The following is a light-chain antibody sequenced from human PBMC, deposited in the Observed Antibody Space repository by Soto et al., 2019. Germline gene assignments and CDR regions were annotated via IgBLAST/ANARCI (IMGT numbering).Light chain of an antibody. V-gene: IGKV3-15*01. Sequence: ERVMTQSPATLSVSPGERATLSFTASQSISSKLPWYQQKHGQAPRLLMFRTSSRATGFPARFSGSGSGTEFNLTISSLQSEDFGVYYCQQYNNWPRATFGGGTKVDIK. CDR2: RTS. J-gene: IGKJ4*01. CDR1: QSISSK. CDR3: QQYNNWPRAT.